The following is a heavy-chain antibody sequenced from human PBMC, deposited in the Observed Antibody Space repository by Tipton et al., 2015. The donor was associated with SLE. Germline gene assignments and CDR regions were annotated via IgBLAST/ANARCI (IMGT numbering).Heavy chain of an antibody. CDR1: GGSFSGYA. CDR3: ASEGPARNNRFDP. V-gene: IGHV4-34*01. CDR2: VSHTRST. D-gene: IGHD2-2*01. J-gene: IGHJ5*02. Sequence: TLSLTCAVSGGSFSGYAWSWVRQPPGKGLEWIGEVSHTRSTNYNPSLKSRVTISVDTSKNQFSLKLSSVTAADTAVYYCASEGPARNNRFDPWGQGTLVTVSS.